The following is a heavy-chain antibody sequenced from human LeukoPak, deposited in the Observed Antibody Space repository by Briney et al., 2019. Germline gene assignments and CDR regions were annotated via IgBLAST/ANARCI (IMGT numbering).Heavy chain of an antibody. CDR1: GLTVSSNC. CDR3: ARRAGDYSHPYDY. D-gene: IGHD3-22*01. CDR2: IYSGGDT. V-gene: IGHV3-53*01. Sequence: GGTLRLSCAASGLTVSSNCMSWVRQAPGKGLEWVSFIYSGGDTYYADSVKGRFTISRDNSKNTFHLQMNSLRAEDTAVYYCARRAGDYSHPYDYWGQGTLVTVSS. J-gene: IGHJ4*02.